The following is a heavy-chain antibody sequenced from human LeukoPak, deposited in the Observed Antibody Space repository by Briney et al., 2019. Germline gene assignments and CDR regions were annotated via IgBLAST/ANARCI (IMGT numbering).Heavy chain of an antibody. J-gene: IGHJ4*01. CDR1: VDSTRSKI. Sequence: PSETLSPAWPVSVDSTRSKIWNSVRRPPGKGLEWIGYIYYTGSTSYNPSLKSRVTISLDTSKSQFSLRLTSVTSADTPVYYCASHRTIGHGPLTWGQGTLVTVSS. V-gene: IGHV4-59*08. CDR2: IYYTGST. CDR3: ASHRTIGHGPLT. D-gene: IGHD1-1*01.